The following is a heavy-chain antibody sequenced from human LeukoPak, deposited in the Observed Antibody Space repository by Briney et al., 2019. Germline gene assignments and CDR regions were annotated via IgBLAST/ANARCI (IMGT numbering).Heavy chain of an antibody. CDR2: ISAYNGNT. D-gene: IGHD6-19*01. J-gene: IGHJ6*03. CDR3: ARESTSSGWSLGYYYYYMDV. Sequence: GASVKVSCKASGYTFTSYGISWVRQAPGQGLEWMGWISAYNGNTNYAQKLQGRVTMTTDTSTSTAYMELRSLRSDDTAVYYCARESTSSGWSLGYYYYYMDVWGKGTTVTISS. V-gene: IGHV1-18*01. CDR1: GYTFTSYG.